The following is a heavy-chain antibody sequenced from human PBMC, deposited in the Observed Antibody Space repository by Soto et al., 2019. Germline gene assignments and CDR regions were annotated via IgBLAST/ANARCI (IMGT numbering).Heavy chain of an antibody. Sequence: QLQLQESGPGLVKPSETLSLTCTVSGGSISSSSYYWGWIRQPPGKGLEWIGSIYYSGSTYYNPSLKSRVTISVDTSKNQFSLKLSSVTAADTAVYYCASIDSSSWDTTPGMDVWGQGTTVTVSS. V-gene: IGHV4-39*01. CDR1: GGSISSSSYY. CDR3: ASIDSSSWDTTPGMDV. CDR2: IYYSGST. D-gene: IGHD6-13*01. J-gene: IGHJ6*02.